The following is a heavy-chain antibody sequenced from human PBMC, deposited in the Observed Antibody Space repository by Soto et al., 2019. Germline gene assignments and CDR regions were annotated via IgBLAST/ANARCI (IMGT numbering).Heavy chain of an antibody. CDR1: GGSISSSNW. D-gene: IGHD3-10*01. Sequence: LSETLSLTCAVSGGSISSSNWWSWVRQPPGKGLEWIGEIYHSGSTNYNPSLKSRVTISVDKSKNQFSLKLSSVTAADTAVYYCARVEVDYYGSGNRNNWFDPWGQGTLVTVSS. J-gene: IGHJ5*02. CDR3: ARVEVDYYGSGNRNNWFDP. V-gene: IGHV4-4*02. CDR2: IYHSGST.